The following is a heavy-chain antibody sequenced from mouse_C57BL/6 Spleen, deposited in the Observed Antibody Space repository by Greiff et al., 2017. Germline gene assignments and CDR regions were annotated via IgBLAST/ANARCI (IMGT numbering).Heavy chain of an antibody. V-gene: IGHV5-4*01. CDR3: ARDLYYSNGGAMDY. CDR2: ISDGGSYT. Sequence: EVQGVESGGGLVKPGGSLKLSCAASGFTFSSYAMSWVRQTPGKRLEWVATISDGGSYTYYPDNVKGRFTISRDNAKNNLYLQMSHLKSEDTALEYCARDLYYSNGGAMDYWGQGTSVTVSS. J-gene: IGHJ4*01. CDR1: GFTFSSYA. D-gene: IGHD2-5*01.